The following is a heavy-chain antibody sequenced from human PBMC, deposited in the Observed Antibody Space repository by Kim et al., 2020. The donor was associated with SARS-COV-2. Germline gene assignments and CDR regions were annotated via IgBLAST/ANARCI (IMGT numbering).Heavy chain of an antibody. CDR2: INHSGST. J-gene: IGHJ4*01. CDR3: ARGPVLYCSGGSCHFDY. D-gene: IGHD2-15*01. CDR1: GGSFSGYY. V-gene: IGHV4-34*01. Sequence: SETLSLTCAVYGGSFSGYYWRWIRQPPGKGLEWIGEINHSGSTNYNPSLKSRVTILVDTSKNQSSLKLSSVTAADTAAYYCARGPVLYCSGGSCHFDYWG.